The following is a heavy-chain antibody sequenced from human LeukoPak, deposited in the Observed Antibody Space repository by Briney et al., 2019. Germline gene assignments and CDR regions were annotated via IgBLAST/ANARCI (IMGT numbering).Heavy chain of an antibody. V-gene: IGHV1-69*04. CDR2: IIPLLGIA. Sequence: ASVKVSCKASGGIFSSYTISWVRQAPGQGLEWMGRIIPLLGIANYAQKFQGRVTIIADKSTSTAYMELSSMRSEDTAVYYCARDDADSAYADGDYWGQGTLVTVSS. CDR3: ARDDADSAYADGDY. CDR1: GGIFSSYT. D-gene: IGHD5-12*01. J-gene: IGHJ4*02.